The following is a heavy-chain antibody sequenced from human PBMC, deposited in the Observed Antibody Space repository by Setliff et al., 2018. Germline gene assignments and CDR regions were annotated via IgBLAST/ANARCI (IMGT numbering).Heavy chain of an antibody. J-gene: IGHJ5*01. D-gene: IGHD2-8*01. V-gene: IGHV1-2*02. CDR1: GYGFMSYG. Sequence: ASVKVSCKPSGYGFMSYGVSWVRQAPGQGLEWLGWINPNSGGTNYAQKFQGRVTMTRDTSISTAYMELSRLRSDDTAVYYCARIPNNFDDNGSLPDDSWGQGTLVTVSS. CDR3: ARIPNNFDDNGSLPDDS. CDR2: INPNSGGT.